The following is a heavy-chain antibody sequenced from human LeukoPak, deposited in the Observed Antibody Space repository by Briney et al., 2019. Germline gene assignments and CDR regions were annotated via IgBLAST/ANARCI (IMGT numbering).Heavy chain of an antibody. Sequence: GRSLRLSCAASGFTFSSYAMHWVRQAPGKGLEWVAVISYDGGNKYYADSVKGRFTISRDNSKNTLYLQMNSLRAEDTAVYYCARDSSGYDYWGQGILVTVSS. CDR2: ISYDGGNK. J-gene: IGHJ4*02. V-gene: IGHV3-30*04. CDR1: GFTFSSYA. D-gene: IGHD3-22*01. CDR3: ARDSSGYDY.